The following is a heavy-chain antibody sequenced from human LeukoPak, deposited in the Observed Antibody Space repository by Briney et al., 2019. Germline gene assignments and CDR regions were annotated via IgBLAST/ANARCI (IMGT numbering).Heavy chain of an antibody. CDR1: GGSFSGYY. CDR3: ARFRSTYYYGSGSYSSGMDV. CDR2: INQSGST. D-gene: IGHD3-10*01. J-gene: IGHJ6*04. Sequence: SETLSLTCAVYGGSFSGYYWSWIRQPPGKGLEWIGEINQSGSTNYNPSLKSRVTISVDTSKNQFSLKLSSVTAADTAVYYCARFRSTYYYGSGSYSSGMDVWGKGTTVTVSS. V-gene: IGHV4-34*01.